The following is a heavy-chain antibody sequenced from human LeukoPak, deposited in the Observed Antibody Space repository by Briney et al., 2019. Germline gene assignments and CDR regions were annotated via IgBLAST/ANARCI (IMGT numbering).Heavy chain of an antibody. V-gene: IGHV4-39*01. CDR3: ARNLVMMVAATRYYFDY. CDR2: IYYSGST. J-gene: IGHJ4*02. CDR1: GGSISSSSYY. Sequence: SETLSLTCTVSGGSISSSSYYWGWIRQPPGKGLEWIGSIYYSGSTYYNPSLKTRVTISVDTSKNQFSLKLSSVTAADTAVYYCARNLVMMVAATRYYFDYWGQGTLVTVSS. D-gene: IGHD2-15*01.